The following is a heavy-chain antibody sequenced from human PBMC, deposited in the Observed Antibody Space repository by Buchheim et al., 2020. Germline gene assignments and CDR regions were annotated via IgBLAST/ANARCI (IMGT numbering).Heavy chain of an antibody. CDR2: INPSGGST. CDR3: ARGWGVTLGYYYYYMDV. J-gene: IGHJ6*03. CDR1: GYTFTSYY. Sequence: QVQLVQSGAEVKKPGASVKVSCMASGYTFTSYYIHWVRQAPGQGLEWMGIINPSGGSTSYAQKFQGRVTMTRDTSTSTVYLELSRLRSEDTAVYYCARGWGVTLGYYYYYMDVWGKGTT. V-gene: IGHV1-46*01. D-gene: IGHD4-23*01.